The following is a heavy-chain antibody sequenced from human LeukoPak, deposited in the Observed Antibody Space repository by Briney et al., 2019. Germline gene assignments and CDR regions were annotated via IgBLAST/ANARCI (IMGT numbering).Heavy chain of an antibody. CDR2: IRYDGSNK. CDR3: AKGPLRYFDWLPDY. J-gene: IGHJ4*02. CDR1: GFTFSSYG. D-gene: IGHD3-9*01. V-gene: IGHV3-30*02. Sequence: QAGGSLRLSCAASGFTFSSYGMHWVRQAPGKGLEWVAFIRYDGSNKYYADSVKGRFTISRDNSKNTLYLQMNSLRAEDTAVYYCAKGPLRYFDWLPDYWGQGTLVTVSS.